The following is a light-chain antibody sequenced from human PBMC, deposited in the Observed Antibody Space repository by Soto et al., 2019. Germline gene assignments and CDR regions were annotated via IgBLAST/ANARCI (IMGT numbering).Light chain of an antibody. Sequence: EIVLTQSPGTLSLSPGERATPSCRASQSVSSNYLAWYQQNPGQAPRLLIYGASTRAPGIPVRFSGSGSGTDFTLTISGLEPEDFAVYYCKQYGTSPLTFGGGTKVDIK. CDR3: KQYGTSPLT. J-gene: IGKJ4*01. CDR1: QSVSSNY. CDR2: GAS. V-gene: IGKV3-20*01.